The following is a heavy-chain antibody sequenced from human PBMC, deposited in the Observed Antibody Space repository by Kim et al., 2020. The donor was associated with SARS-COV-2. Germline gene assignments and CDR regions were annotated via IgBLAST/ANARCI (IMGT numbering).Heavy chain of an antibody. CDR3: ARSMTHSYYYSLDV. Sequence: SETLSLTCTVSGGSISSYYWSWIRQPPGKGLEWIGYIYYSGSTNSNPSLKSRATISVDTSKNQFSLKLSPVTAADTAVYYCARSMTHSYYYSLDVWGKGT. CDR1: GGSISSYY. V-gene: IGHV4-59*08. J-gene: IGHJ6*03. D-gene: IGHD2-21*02. CDR2: IYYSGST.